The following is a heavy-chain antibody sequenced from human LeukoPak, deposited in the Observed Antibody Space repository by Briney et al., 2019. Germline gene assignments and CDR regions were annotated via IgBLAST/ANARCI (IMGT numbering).Heavy chain of an antibody. V-gene: IGHV1-46*01. CDR2: INPSGGIT. D-gene: IGHD5-18*01. J-gene: IGHJ4*02. CDR3: ARDPSVSGYSFGYFDY. CDR1: GYTFTSYY. Sequence: GASVKVSCKASGYTFTSYYMHWVRQAPGQGLEWMGIINPSGGITSYAQKFQGRVTMTRDTSTSTVYMELSSLRSEDTAVYYCARDPSVSGYSFGYFDYWGQGTLVTVSS.